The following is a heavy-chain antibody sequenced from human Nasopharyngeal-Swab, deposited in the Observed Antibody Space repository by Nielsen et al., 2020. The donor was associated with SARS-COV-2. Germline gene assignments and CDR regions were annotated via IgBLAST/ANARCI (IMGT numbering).Heavy chain of an antibody. CDR3: ARRYNSGWYGWFDP. CDR1: GDSISNYY. CDR2: IYYSGDT. Sequence: SETLSLTCTVSGDSISNYYWSWIRQPPGKGLEWLGYIYYSGDTNYNPSFKSRVAISIDTSKNQFSLELSSVTAADKAIYYCARRYNSGWYGWFDPWGQGTPVTVSS. J-gene: IGHJ5*02. D-gene: IGHD6-19*01. V-gene: IGHV4-59*08.